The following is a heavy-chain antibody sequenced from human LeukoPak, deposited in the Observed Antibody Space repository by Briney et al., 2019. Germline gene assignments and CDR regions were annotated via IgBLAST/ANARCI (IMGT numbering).Heavy chain of an antibody. J-gene: IGHJ5*02. D-gene: IGHD5-12*01. CDR3: ARAWLDNWFDP. V-gene: IGHV1-18*04. CDR1: GYTFNDYY. CDR2: ISAYNGNT. Sequence: ASVKVSCKGSGYTFNDYYIQWVRQAPGQGLEWVGWISAYNGNTNYAQKLQGRVTMTTDTSTSTAYMELRSLRSDDTAVYYCARAWLDNWFDPWGQGTLVTVSS.